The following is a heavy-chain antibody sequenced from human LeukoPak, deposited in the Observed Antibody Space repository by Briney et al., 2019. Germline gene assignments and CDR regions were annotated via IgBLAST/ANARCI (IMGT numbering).Heavy chain of an antibody. V-gene: IGHV6-1*01. D-gene: IGHD1-26*01. Sequence: SQTLSLTCAISGDSVSSNLVTWTWIRQSPSRGLEWLGRTYYRSKWSTDYAVSMRSRITINPDTAKNQVSLQLNSVTPEDTAVYYCVRARSGSYEFWGQGTLVTVSS. J-gene: IGHJ4*02. CDR2: TYYRSKWST. CDR3: VRARSGSYEF. CDR1: GDSVSSNLVT.